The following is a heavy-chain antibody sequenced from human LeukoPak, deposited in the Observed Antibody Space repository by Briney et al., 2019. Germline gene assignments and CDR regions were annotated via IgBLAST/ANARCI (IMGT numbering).Heavy chain of an antibody. CDR1: GFTFSSYA. CDR3: AKKYSSSFSPYNWFDP. CDR2: ISGSGGST. Sequence: PGGSLRLSCAASGFTFSSYAMSWVRQAPGKGLEWVSAISGSGGSTYYADSVKGRFTISRDNSKNTLYLQMNSLGAEDTAVYYCAKKYSSSFSPYNWFDPWGQGTLVTVSS. D-gene: IGHD6-6*01. J-gene: IGHJ5*02. V-gene: IGHV3-23*01.